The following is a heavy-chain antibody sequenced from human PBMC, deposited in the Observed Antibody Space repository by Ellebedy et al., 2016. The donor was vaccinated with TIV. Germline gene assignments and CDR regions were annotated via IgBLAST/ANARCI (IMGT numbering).Heavy chain of an antibody. J-gene: IGHJ3*02. V-gene: IGHV4-34*01. CDR2: IYYSGST. D-gene: IGHD5-24*01. CDR1: GGSFSGYY. Sequence: SETLSLXXAVYGGSFSGYYWAWIRQPPGKGLEWLGSIYYSGSTYYNPSLKSRVTISLDKSKNQFSLKLSSVTAADTAVYYCARGRDGYRDDAFDIWGQGTMVTVSS. CDR3: ARGRDGYRDDAFDI.